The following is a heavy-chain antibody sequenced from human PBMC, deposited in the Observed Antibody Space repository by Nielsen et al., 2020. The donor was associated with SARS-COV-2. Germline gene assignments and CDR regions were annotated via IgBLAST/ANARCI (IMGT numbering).Heavy chain of an antibody. CDR2: IRSKAYGGTT. CDR3: TRVNEVDTAKGWFDP. D-gene: IGHD5-18*01. J-gene: IGHJ5*02. V-gene: IGHV3-49*04. Sequence: GESLKISCTASGFTFGDYAMSWVRQAPGKGLEWVGFIRSKAYGGTTEYAASVKGRFTISRDDSKSIAYLQMNSLKTEDTAVYYCTRVNEVDTAKGWFDPWGQGTLVTVSS. CDR1: GFTFGDYA.